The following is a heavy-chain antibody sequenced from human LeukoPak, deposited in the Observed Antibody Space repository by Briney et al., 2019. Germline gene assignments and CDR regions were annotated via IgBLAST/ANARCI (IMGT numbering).Heavy chain of an antibody. CDR3: ARGLKYYYDSSGYFGLGY. J-gene: IGHJ4*02. CDR2: ISAYNGNT. Sequence: ASVKVSCKASGYTFTSYGISWGRQAPGQGLEWMGWISAYNGNTNYAQKLQGRVTMTTDTSTSTAYMELRSLRSDDTAVYYCARGLKYYYDSSGYFGLGYWGQGTLVTVSS. V-gene: IGHV1-18*01. CDR1: GYTFTSYG. D-gene: IGHD3-22*01.